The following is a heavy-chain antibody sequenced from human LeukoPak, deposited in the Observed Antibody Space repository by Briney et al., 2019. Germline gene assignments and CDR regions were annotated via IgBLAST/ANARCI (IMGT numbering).Heavy chain of an antibody. Sequence: GGSLRLSCAASGFTFSSYGMHWVRQAPGKGLEWVSAISGSGGSTYYADSVKGRFTISRDNSKNTLYLQMNSLRAEDTAVYYCAKAFFGSSSDDYWGQGTLVTVSS. CDR3: AKAFFGSSSDDY. CDR1: GFTFSSYG. V-gene: IGHV3-23*01. J-gene: IGHJ4*02. CDR2: ISGSGGST. D-gene: IGHD6-13*01.